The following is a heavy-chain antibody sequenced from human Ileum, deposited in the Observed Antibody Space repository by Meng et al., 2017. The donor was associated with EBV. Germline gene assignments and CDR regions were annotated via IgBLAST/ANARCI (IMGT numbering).Heavy chain of an antibody. Sequence: QVQLMQSGAEVKKPXXSVKVXCKASGFTFTSHWMHWVRQAPGQGLEWMGVINPSGDRTIYAQKFQGRVTMTRDSSTSTVDMELSSLRAEDTAVYFCARDVSFTVGDYGSWWLDTWGQGTLVTVSS. D-gene: IGHD4-17*01. CDR3: ARDVSFTVGDYGSWWLDT. CDR1: GFTFTSHW. V-gene: IGHV1-46*01. J-gene: IGHJ5*02. CDR2: INPSGDRT.